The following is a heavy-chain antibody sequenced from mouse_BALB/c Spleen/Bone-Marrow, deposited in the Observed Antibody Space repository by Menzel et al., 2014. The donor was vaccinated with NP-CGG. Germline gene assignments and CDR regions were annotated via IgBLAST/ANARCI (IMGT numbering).Heavy chain of an antibody. D-gene: IGHD2-2*01. J-gene: IGHJ4*01. CDR3: ARWLPAMDY. CDR2: IYPGDGDT. Sequence: VNVVESGAELVRPGSSVKISCKASGYAFSSYWMSWVKQRPGQGLEWIGQIYPGDGDTNYNGKFKGKATLTADKSSSTAHMQLSSLTSEDSAVYFCARWLPAMDYWGQGTSVTVSS. CDR1: GYAFSSYW. V-gene: IGHV1-80*01.